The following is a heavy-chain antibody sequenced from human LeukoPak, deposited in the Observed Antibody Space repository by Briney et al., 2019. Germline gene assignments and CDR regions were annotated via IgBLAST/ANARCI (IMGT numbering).Heavy chain of an antibody. V-gene: IGHV3-74*01. CDR3: ARGGYYGDYVWYFDY. J-gene: IGHJ4*02. D-gene: IGHD4-17*01. CDR1: GFTFSSYW. CDR2: INSDGSST. Sequence: PGGSLRLSCAAPGFTFSSYWMHWVRQAPGKGLVWVSRINSDGSSTSYADSVKGRFTISRDNAKNTLYLQMNSLRAEDTAVYYCARGGYYGDYVWYFDYWGQGTLVTVSS.